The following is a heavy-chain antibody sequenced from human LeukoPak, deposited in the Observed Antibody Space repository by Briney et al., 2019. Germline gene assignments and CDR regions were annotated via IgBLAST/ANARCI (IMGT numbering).Heavy chain of an antibody. J-gene: IGHJ4*02. Sequence: GGSLRLSCAASGFTFSSYATHWVRQAPGKGLEWVAVISYDGSYKYYTDSVKGRFTISRDNSKNTLHLQMNSLRADDTAVYYCAKSLSDGYDYWGQGTPVTVSS. CDR3: AKSLSDGYDY. D-gene: IGHD6-13*01. CDR1: GFTFSSYA. CDR2: ISYDGSYK. V-gene: IGHV3-30*04.